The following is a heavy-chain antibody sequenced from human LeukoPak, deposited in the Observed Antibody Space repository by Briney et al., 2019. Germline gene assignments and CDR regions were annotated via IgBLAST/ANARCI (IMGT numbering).Heavy chain of an antibody. V-gene: IGHV4-59*01. CDR1: GGSINTYY. CDR3: VRESYYYGTDV. J-gene: IGHJ6*02. Sequence: KPSETLSLTCTVSGGSINTYYWSWIRQPPGKGLEWIGYIYNSGSINYNPSLKSRVTISEDTSKNQFSLKMSSVTAADTAVYYCVRESYYYGTDVWGQGTTVTVSS. CDR2: IYNSGSI.